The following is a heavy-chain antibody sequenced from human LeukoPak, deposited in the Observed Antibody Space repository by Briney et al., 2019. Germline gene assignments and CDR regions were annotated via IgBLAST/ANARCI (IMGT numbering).Heavy chain of an antibody. Sequence: GGSLRLSCAASGFTFSSYAMNWVRQAPGKGLELVSAVSVSGDTTYYADSVKSRFTISRDNSKNTLYLQMNSLRAEDTAVYYCAKAGGYGDYYFDYWGQGTLVTVSS. D-gene: IGHD4-17*01. CDR3: AKAGGYGDYYFDY. V-gene: IGHV3-23*01. CDR2: VSVSGDTT. J-gene: IGHJ4*02. CDR1: GFTFSSYA.